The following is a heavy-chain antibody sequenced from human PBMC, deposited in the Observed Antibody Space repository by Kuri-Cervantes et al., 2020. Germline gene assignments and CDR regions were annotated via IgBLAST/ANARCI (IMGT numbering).Heavy chain of an antibody. CDR1: GYTFTGYY. CDR3: ATANFCSGGSCSHPFDY. Sequence: ASVKVSCKASGYTFTGYYIHWVRQAPGKGLEWMGGFDPEDGETIYAQKFQGRVTMTEDTSTDTAYMELSSLRSEDTAVYYCATANFCSGGSCSHPFDYWGQGTLVTVSS. CDR2: FDPEDGET. D-gene: IGHD2-15*01. V-gene: IGHV1-24*01. J-gene: IGHJ4*02.